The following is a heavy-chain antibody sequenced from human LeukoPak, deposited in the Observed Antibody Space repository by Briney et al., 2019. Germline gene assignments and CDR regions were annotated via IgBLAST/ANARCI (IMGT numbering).Heavy chain of an antibody. CDR1: GYTFTGYY. CDR3: ARRGCTNGVCYTGVDY. CDR2: INPNSGDT. V-gene: IGHV1-2*02. D-gene: IGHD2-8*01. Sequence: ASVKVSCKASGYTFTGYYMHWVRQAPGQGLEWMGWINPNSGDTKYAQKFQGRVTMTRDTSISTAYMELSRLRSDDTAVYYCARRGCTNGVCYTGVDYWGQGTLVTVSS. J-gene: IGHJ4*02.